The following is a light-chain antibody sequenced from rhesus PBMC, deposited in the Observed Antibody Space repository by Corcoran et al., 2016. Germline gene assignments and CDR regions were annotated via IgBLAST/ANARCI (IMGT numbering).Light chain of an antibody. Sequence: DIQMTQSPSSLSASVGDTVTITCRASQGISSYLNWFQQKPGKAPKLLIYDASSLESGVPSRFSGSGSGTAFTLTISGLQPEDCAAYYCRQHNSYPWTFGQGTKVEIK. J-gene: IGKJ1*01. CDR1: QGISSY. CDR2: DAS. CDR3: RQHNSYPWT. V-gene: IGKV1-28*03.